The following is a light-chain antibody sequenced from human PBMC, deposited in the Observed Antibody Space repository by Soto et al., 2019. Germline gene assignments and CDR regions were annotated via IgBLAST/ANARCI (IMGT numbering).Light chain of an antibody. Sequence: EIVLTQSPGTLSLSPGERATLSCRASQSVSSSYLAWYQQKPGQAPRLLIYGASSRATGIPDRFSCSGSGTDFTLTISRLEPEDFEVYYCQQYGRTFGGGTKMEIK. J-gene: IGKJ4*01. CDR2: GAS. CDR1: QSVSSSY. V-gene: IGKV3-20*01. CDR3: QQYGRT.